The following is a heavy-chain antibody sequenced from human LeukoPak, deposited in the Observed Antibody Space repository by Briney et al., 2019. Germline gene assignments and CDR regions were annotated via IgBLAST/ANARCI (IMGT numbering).Heavy chain of an antibody. CDR3: ARSSIIAAAGPYYFDY. D-gene: IGHD6-13*01. V-gene: IGHV1-69*06. Sequence: ASVNVSCTASLGTFSSYAISWVRQAAGQGLEWMGGIIPIIGTANYEQKFQGRVTITADKSTTTAYMELISRRSEDTAVYYCARSSIIAAAGPYYFDYWGQGTLVTVSS. J-gene: IGHJ4*02. CDR2: IIPIIGTA. CDR1: LGTFSSYA.